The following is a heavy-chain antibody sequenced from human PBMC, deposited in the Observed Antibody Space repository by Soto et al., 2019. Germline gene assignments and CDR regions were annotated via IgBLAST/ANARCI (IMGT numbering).Heavy chain of an antibody. CDR1: GFTFSSYG. J-gene: IGHJ6*03. D-gene: IGHD3-16*01. CDR3: ARGSGHNYYYMDV. Sequence: GSLRLSCAASGFTFSSYGLHWVRQAPGKGLEWVAVIWYDGSNEYYADSVKGRFTISRDNSKNTLFLQMNSLRAEDTAVYYCARGSGHNYYYMDVWGKGTTVTVSS. CDR2: IWYDGSNE. V-gene: IGHV3-33*01.